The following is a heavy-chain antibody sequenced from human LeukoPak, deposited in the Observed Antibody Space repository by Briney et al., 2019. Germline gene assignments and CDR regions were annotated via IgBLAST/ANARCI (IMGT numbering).Heavy chain of an antibody. CDR1: GFTFSSYW. Sequence: GGSLRLSCAASGFTFSSYWMNWVRQAPGKGLEWVSSISSSSSYIYYADSVKGRFTISRDNAKNSLYLQMNSLRAEDTAVYYCARQRVASSDAFDIWGQGTMVTVSS. V-gene: IGHV3-21*01. CDR2: ISSSSSYI. D-gene: IGHD3-10*01. CDR3: ARQRVASSDAFDI. J-gene: IGHJ3*02.